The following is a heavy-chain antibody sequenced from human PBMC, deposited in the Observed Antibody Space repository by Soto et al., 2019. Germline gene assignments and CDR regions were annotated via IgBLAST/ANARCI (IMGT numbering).Heavy chain of an antibody. J-gene: IGHJ5*02. Sequence: GGSLRLSGAASGFTFSSYSMNWVRQAPGKGLEWVSSISSSSSYIYYADSVKGRFTISRDNAKNSLYLQMNSLRAEDTAVYYCARDFNRKLAGWFDPWGQGTLVTFSS. CDR2: ISSSSSYI. V-gene: IGHV3-21*01. CDR1: GFTFSSYS. CDR3: ARDFNRKLAGWFDP.